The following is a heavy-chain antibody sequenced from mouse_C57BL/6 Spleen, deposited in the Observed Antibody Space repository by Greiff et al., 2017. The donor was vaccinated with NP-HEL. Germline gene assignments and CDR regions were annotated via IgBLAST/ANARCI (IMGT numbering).Heavy chain of an antibody. CDR3: ARSGELGRAWFAY. CDR2: INPGSGGT. V-gene: IGHV1-54*01. J-gene: IGHJ3*01. CDR1: GYAFTNYL. Sequence: QVQLQQSGAELVRPGTSVKVSCKASGYAFTNYLIEWVKQRPGQGLEWIGVINPGSGGTNYNEKFKGKATLTADKSSSTAYMQLSSLTSEDSAVYFCARSGELGRAWFAYWGQGTLVTVSA. D-gene: IGHD4-1*01.